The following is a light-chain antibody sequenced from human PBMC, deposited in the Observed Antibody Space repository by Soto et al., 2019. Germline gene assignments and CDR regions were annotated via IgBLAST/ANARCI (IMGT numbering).Light chain of an antibody. J-gene: IGLJ2*01. CDR3: QSYDSSLSGVV. CDR1: SSNIGAGYD. Sequence: QSVLTQPPSVSGAPGQRVTISCTGSSSNIGAGYDVHWYQQLPGTAPKLLIYGNSNRPSGVPDRFSGSKSGTSASLAITGLQAEDGADYYCQSYDSSLSGVVFGVGTKLTVL. V-gene: IGLV1-40*01. CDR2: GNS.